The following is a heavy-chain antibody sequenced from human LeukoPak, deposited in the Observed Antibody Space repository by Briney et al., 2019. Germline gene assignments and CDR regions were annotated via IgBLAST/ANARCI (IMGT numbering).Heavy chain of an antibody. D-gene: IGHD6-13*01. Sequence: GGSLRLSCAASGFTFSSYWMSWVRQAPGKGLEGVANIKQDGSEKYYVDSVQGRFTISRDNGKNSLYLQMTSLRAEDTAVYYCARDPVVAAGGLNYYYYGMDVWGQGTTVTVSS. J-gene: IGHJ6*02. V-gene: IGHV3-7*03. CDR1: GFTFSSYW. CDR2: IKQDGSEK. CDR3: ARDPVVAAGGLNYYYYGMDV.